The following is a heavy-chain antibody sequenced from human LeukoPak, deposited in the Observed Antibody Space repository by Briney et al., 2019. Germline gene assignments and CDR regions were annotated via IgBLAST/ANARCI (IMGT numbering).Heavy chain of an antibody. CDR2: IYHSGST. D-gene: IGHD1-26*01. CDR1: GYSISSGYY. J-gene: IGHJ3*02. CDR3: ARAGGTYYGIAFDI. V-gene: IGHV4-38-2*02. Sequence: SETLSLTCTVSGYSISSGYYWGWIRQPPGKGLEWIGSIYHSGSTYYNPSLKSRVTISVDTSKNQFSLKLSSVTAADTAVYYCARAGGTYYGIAFDIWGQGTMVTVSS.